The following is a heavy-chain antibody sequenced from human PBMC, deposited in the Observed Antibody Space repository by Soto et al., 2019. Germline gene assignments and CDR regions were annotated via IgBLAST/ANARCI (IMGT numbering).Heavy chain of an antibody. CDR1: GGSISSGGYY. J-gene: IGHJ4*02. V-gene: IGHV4-31*03. CDR2: IYYSGST. D-gene: IGHD6-13*01. Sequence: SETLSLTCTVSGGSISSGGYYWSWIRQHPGKGLEWIGYIYYSGSTYYNPSLKSRVTISVDTSKNQFSPKLSSVTAADTAVYYCARDTGILYFDYWGQGTLVTVSS. CDR3: ARDTGILYFDY.